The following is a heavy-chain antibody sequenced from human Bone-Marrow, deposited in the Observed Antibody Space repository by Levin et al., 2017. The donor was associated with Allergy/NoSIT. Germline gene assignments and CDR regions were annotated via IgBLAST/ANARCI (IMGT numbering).Heavy chain of an antibody. D-gene: IGHD5-12*01. Sequence: KPGVSLRLSCAASGFTFSTYSMNWVRQAPGKGLDWVSSITSSSSYIYYADSVKGRFTISRDNAKNSLYLQMNSLRVEDTAVYYCARGLDYSGLPWGQGTLVTVSS. CDR3: ARGLDYSGLP. J-gene: IGHJ5*02. CDR1: GFTFSTYS. CDR2: ITSSSSYI. V-gene: IGHV3-21*01.